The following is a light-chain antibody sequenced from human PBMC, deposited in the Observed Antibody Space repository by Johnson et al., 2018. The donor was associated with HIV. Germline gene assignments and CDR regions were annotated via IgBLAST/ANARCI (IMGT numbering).Light chain of an antibody. CDR1: SSNIGNNY. V-gene: IGLV1-51*01. J-gene: IGLJ1*01. CDR3: GTWDSSLSAGLYV. CDR2: DYN. Sequence: QLVLTQPPSVSAAPGQKVTISCSGTSSNIGNNYVSWYQQFPGTAPKLVIDDYNRRPSGIADRLSGSKSGSSATLGITGLRPVSEADYYCGTWDSSLSAGLYVFGTGTKVTGL.